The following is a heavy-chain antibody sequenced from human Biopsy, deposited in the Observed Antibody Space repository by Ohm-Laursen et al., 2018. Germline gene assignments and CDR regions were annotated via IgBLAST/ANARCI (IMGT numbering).Heavy chain of an antibody. D-gene: IGHD1-26*01. V-gene: IGHV3-33*01. CDR2: IWYDGSSE. J-gene: IGHJ6*02. CDR3: ARDPIVGSKADGMDV. CDR1: GFTFSVYA. Sequence: SLRLSCAASGFTFSVYAMHWVRQAPGKGLEWVAIIWYDGSSEYYADSVKGRFTISRDNSKNTVYLQMNSLRVEDTAIYYCARDPIVGSKADGMDVWGQGTTVTVSS.